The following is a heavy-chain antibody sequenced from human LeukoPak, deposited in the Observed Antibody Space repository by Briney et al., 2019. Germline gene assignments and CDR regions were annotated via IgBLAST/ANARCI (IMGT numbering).Heavy chain of an antibody. CDR1: GGTFSSYA. D-gene: IGHD5-12*01. CDR2: IIPIFGTA. CDR3: ARESGYGSSGIDY. V-gene: IGHV1-69*05. J-gene: IGHJ4*02. Sequence: ASVKVSCKASGGTFSSYAISWVRQAPGQGLEWMGGIIPIFGTANYAQKFQGRVTMTRNTSISTAYMELSSLRSEDTAVYYCARESGYGSSGIDYWGQGTLVTVSS.